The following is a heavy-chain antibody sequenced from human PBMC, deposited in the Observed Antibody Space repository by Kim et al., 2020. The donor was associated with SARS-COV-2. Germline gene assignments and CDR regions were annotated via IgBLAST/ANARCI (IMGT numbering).Heavy chain of an antibody. Sequence: GGSLRLSCAASEFSFSDYYMSWVRQAPGKGLEWLSYISGSSTFTKYADSVNGRFTISRDNAKNSVYLQMSSLRAEDTAVYYCARDRIYPRSRGRDFYYYGMAVWGHGTTVTVSS. CDR3: ARDRIYPRSRGRDFYYYGMAV. J-gene: IGHJ6*02. CDR1: EFSFSDYY. CDR2: ISGSSTFT. D-gene: IGHD3-16*02. V-gene: IGHV3-11*05.